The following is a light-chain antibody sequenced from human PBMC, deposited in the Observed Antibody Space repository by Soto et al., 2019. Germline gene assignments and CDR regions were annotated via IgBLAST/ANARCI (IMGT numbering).Light chain of an antibody. CDR2: DAS. Sequence: DIQMTQSPSTLSASVGDRVTITCRASQSVSTWLAWYQQRPGKPPKLLIYDASSLQSGVPSKFSGGGSGTEFTLTISSLQPDDFATYYCQHYNSYGTFDQGTKVDIK. CDR3: QHYNSYGT. CDR1: QSVSTW. V-gene: IGKV1-5*01. J-gene: IGKJ1*01.